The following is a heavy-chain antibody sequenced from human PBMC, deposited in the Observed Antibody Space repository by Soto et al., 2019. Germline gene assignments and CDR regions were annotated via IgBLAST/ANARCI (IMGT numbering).Heavy chain of an antibody. D-gene: IGHD2-15*01. CDR1: GGSISSGGYY. Sequence: SETLSLTCTVSGGSISSGGYYWSWIRQHPGKGLEWIGYIYYSGSTYYNPSLKSRVTISVDTSKNQFSLKLSSVTAADTAVYYCAGPSWVEIFDYWGQGTLVTVSS. V-gene: IGHV4-31*03. CDR3: AGPSWVEIFDY. CDR2: IYYSGST. J-gene: IGHJ4*02.